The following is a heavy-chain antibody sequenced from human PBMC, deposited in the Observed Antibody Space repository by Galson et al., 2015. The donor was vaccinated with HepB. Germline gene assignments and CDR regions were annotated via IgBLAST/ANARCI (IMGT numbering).Heavy chain of an antibody. CDR1: GFTFSDCT. J-gene: IGHJ4*02. CDR3: ARGGLNKTLDN. Sequence: SLRLSCAASGFTFSDCTLHWVRQAPGQGLEWLTYILSDGIRKKYADSVKGRFTVSRDNSRHTLFLQMSSLRPEDTALYYCARGGLNKTLDNWGQGALVTVSS. D-gene: IGHD2/OR15-2a*01. V-gene: IGHV3-30-3*01. CDR2: ILSDGIRK.